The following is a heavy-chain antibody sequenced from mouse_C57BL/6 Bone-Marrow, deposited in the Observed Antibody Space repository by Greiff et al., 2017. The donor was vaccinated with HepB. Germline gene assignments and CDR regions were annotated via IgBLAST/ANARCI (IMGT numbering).Heavy chain of an antibody. J-gene: IGHJ2*01. Sequence: QVQLQQSGAELVKPGASVKISCKASGYAFSSYWMNWVKQRPGKGLEWIGQIYPGDGDTNYNGKFKGKATMTADKSSSTAYMQLISLTSEDSAVYFCARYGNYVFYFDYWGQGTTLTVSS. CDR3: ARYGNYVFYFDY. D-gene: IGHD2-1*01. V-gene: IGHV1-80*01. CDR2: IYPGDGDT. CDR1: GYAFSSYW.